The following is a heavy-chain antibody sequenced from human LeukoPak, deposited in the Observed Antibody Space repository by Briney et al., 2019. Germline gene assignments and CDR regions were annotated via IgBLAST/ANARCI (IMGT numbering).Heavy chain of an antibody. D-gene: IGHD4-17*01. V-gene: IGHV3-30*02. CDR3: ASNYGDYVLEAVGC. CDR1: GFTFSNYG. CDR2: IRYDANNK. Sequence: GGSLRLSCAASGFTFSNYGMHWVRQAPGKGLEWVAFIRYDANNKYYTDSVKDRFTISRDNSKNTLYLQMNSLRAEDTAVYYCASNYGDYVLEAVGCWGQGTLVTVSS. J-gene: IGHJ4*02.